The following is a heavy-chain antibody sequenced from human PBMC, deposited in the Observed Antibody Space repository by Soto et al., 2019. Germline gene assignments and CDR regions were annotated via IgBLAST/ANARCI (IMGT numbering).Heavy chain of an antibody. CDR2: IYYSGST. CDR3: ARLSPAAYYYYYYMDV. J-gene: IGHJ6*03. CDR1: GGSISSSSYY. Sequence: QLQLQESGPGLVKPSETLSLTCTVSGGSISSSSYYWDWIRQPPGKGLEWIGSIYYSGSTYYNPSLKSRVTISVDTSKNQFSLKLSSVTAADTAVYYCARLSPAAYYYYYYMDVWGKGTTVTVSS. D-gene: IGHD2-15*01. V-gene: IGHV4-39*01.